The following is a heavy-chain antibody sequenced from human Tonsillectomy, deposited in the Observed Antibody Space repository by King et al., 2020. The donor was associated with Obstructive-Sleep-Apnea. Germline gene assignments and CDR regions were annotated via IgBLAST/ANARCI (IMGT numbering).Heavy chain of an antibody. CDR3: ARGDCGGASCSNFDY. D-gene: IGHD2-15*01. CDR2: INTNTGNP. J-gene: IGHJ4*02. CDR1: GYTFTSYA. Sequence: VQLVESGSELKKPGASVKVSCKASGYTFTSYAMNWVRQAPGQGLEWMGWINTNTGNPTYAQYFTRRVVCSLDTSVSTAYMQLSGLKTEDTAVYYCARGDCGGASCSNFDYWGQGTLVTVSS. V-gene: IGHV7-4-1*02.